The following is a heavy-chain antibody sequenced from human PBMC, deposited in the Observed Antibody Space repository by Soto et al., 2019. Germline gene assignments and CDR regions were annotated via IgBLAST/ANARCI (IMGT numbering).Heavy chain of an antibody. V-gene: IGHV4-59*01. CDR1: GGSISDYQ. Sequence: PSETLSLTCSISGGSISDYQWGGIRQPPGKGLEWIGYIYYSGRTNYNPSLKSRVTISLDTSTKQFSLRLRSVTAADTAVYYCARMRCSGGSCYHPPYYYMDVWGKGTTVTVSS. CDR2: IYYSGRT. CDR3: ARMRCSGGSCYHPPYYYMDV. J-gene: IGHJ6*03. D-gene: IGHD2-15*01.